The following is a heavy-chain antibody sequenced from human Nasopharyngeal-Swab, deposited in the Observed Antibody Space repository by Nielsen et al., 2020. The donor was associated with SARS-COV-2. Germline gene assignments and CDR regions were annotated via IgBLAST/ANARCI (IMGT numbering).Heavy chain of an antibody. J-gene: IGHJ4*02. CDR1: GFTFGTYS. CDR2: ISGSGGST. V-gene: IGHV3-23*01. Sequence: GGSLRLSCAASGFTFGTYSMNWVRQAPGEGLEWVSAISGSGGSTYYADSVKGRFTISRDNSKNTLYLQMNSLRAEDTAVYYCAKVSWEWELLRWYFDYWGQGTLVTVSS. D-gene: IGHD1-26*01. CDR3: AKVSWEWELLRWYFDY.